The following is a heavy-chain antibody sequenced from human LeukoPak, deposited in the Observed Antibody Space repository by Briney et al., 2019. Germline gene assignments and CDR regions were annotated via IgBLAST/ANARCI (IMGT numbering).Heavy chain of an antibody. CDR2: IRNKANGYTT. D-gene: IGHD3-22*01. V-gene: IGHV3-72*01. CDR1: GFTLSDHY. Sequence: GGSLRLSCAASGFTLSDHYMDWVRQAPGTGLEWVARIRNKANGYTTEYAASVKGRFTISTDDSKNSLYLQMNSLKPEDTAVSYCARAGAYYSTGDYWGQGTLVTVSS. CDR3: ARAGAYYSTGDY. J-gene: IGHJ4*02.